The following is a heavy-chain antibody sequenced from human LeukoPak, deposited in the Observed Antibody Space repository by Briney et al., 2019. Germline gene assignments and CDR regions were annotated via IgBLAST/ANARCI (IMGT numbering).Heavy chain of an antibody. CDR1: GGSFSGYY. CDR2: INHSGST. CDR3: ARHRGNDILTGYPDY. J-gene: IGHJ4*02. D-gene: IGHD3-9*01. V-gene: IGHV4-34*01. Sequence: PSETLSLTCAVYGGSFSGYYWSWIRQPPGKGLEWIGEINHSGSTNYNPSLKSRVTISVDTSKNQFSLKLSSVTAADTAVYYCARHRGNDILTGYPDYWGQGTLVTVSS.